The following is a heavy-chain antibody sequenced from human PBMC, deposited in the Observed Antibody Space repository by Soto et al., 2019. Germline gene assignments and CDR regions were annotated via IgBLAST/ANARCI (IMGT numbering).Heavy chain of an antibody. CDR1: GFTYV. J-gene: IGHJ2*01. V-gene: IGHV3-23*01. Sequence: EVQLLESGGGLVQPGGSLRLSCAASGFTYVMSWVSQAPGKGLEWVSGIPGSGDSTLYADSVKGRFTISRDNSKNTLYLQMNSLRADDTAVYYCAKVGPHWYFDLWGRGTLVTVSS. CDR3: AKVGPHWYFDL. CDR2: IPGSGDST.